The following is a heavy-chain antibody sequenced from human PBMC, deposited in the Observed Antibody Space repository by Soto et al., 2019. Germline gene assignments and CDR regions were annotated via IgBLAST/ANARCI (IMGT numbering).Heavy chain of an antibody. V-gene: IGHV4-31*03. D-gene: IGHD3-3*01. J-gene: IGHJ4*02. CDR1: GRYSGGVGYY. CDR2: ISYTGNT. Sequence: PSQTLSLPCTVSGRYSGGVGYYWSLVSQHPGKGLEWIGSISYTGNTYYNPSLENRLSISLDTSENRFSLRLNSVTAADTAIYYCARPNDYWNGYGPFDYWGQGSLVTVSS. CDR3: ARPNDYWNGYGPFDY.